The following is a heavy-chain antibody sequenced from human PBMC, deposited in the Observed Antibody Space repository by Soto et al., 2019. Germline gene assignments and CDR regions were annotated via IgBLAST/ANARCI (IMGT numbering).Heavy chain of an antibody. D-gene: IGHD1-7*01. V-gene: IGHV4-59*01. CDR1: GDSISGYY. CDR3: ARGLELLNWFDP. Sequence: SETLSLTCSVSGDSISGYYWNWLRQPPGKGLEWIGNIYYSGSTNYNPSLKSRVTISVDTSKNQFSLKLSSVTAADTAVYYCARGLELLNWFDPWGQGTLVTVSS. CDR2: IYYSGST. J-gene: IGHJ5*02.